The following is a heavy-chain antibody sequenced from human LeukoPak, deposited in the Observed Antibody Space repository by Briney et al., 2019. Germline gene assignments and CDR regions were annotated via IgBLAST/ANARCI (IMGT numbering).Heavy chain of an antibody. V-gene: IGHV3-30*18. D-gene: IGHD3-22*01. CDR3: AKDREYYDSSGYSD. CDR2: ISYDGSNK. J-gene: IGHJ4*02. CDR1: GFTFSSYG. Sequence: GGSLRLSCAAAGFTFSSYGMHWVRQAPGKGLEWVAVISYDGSNKYYADSVKGRFTISRDNSKNTLYLQMNSLRAEDTAVYYCAKDREYYDSSGYSDWGQGTLVTVSS.